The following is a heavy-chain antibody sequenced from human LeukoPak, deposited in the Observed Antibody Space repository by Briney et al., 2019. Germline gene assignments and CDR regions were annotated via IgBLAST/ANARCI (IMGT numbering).Heavy chain of an antibody. D-gene: IGHD1-26*01. Sequence: ASVKVSCKASGYTFTSYYMHWVRQAPGQGLEWMGIINPSGGSTSYAQKFQGRVTMTRDTSTSTVYMELSSLRSEDTAVYYCARDLGPYTGSYYSYYHYMDVWGEGTSVTVSS. CDR1: GYTFTSYY. V-gene: IGHV1-46*01. CDR2: INPSGGST. J-gene: IGHJ6*03. CDR3: ARDLGPYTGSYYSYYHYMDV.